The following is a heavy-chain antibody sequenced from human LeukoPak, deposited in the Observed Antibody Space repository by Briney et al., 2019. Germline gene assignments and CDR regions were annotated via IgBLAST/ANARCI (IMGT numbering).Heavy chain of an antibody. CDR1: GFTFSSYA. D-gene: IGHD6-19*01. CDR3: AKDPGYSSGWFLWFDY. CDR2: ISGSGGST. J-gene: IGHJ4*02. V-gene: IGHV3-23*01. Sequence: QPGGSLRLSCAASGFTFSSYAMSWVRQAPGKGLEWVSAISGSGGSTYYADSVKGRFTISRDNSKNTLYLQMNSLRAEDTAVYYCAKDPGYSSGWFLWFDYWGQGTLVTVSS.